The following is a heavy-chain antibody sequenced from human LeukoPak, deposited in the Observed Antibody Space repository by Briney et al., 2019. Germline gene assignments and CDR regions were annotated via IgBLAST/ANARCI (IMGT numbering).Heavy chain of an antibody. V-gene: IGHV4-4*07. D-gene: IGHD6-6*01. CDR3: ARVGIAAPYYFDY. J-gene: IGHJ4*02. CDR1: SGSLSIYY. CDR2: IYTSGST. Sequence: PSETLSLTCTVSSGSLSIYYWSWIWQPAAKGLEWIGRIYTSGSTNYNPSLKSRVTMSVDTSKNHISLKLSSVTAAETAVYYCARVGIAAPYYFDYWGQGTLVTVSS.